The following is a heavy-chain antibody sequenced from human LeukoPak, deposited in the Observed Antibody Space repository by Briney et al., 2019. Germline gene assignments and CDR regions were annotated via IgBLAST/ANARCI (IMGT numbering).Heavy chain of an antibody. J-gene: IGHJ5*02. D-gene: IGHD3-10*01. CDR2: IYHSGKT. V-gene: IGHV4-39*07. Sequence: SETLSLTCTVSGGSISSSSYFWDWIRQPPGKGLEWIGTIYHSGKTYYNPPLKSRVTISVDTSKNQFSLKLSSVTAADTAVYYCARGGSSGSYLHWFDPWGQGTLVTVSS. CDR3: ARGGSSGSYLHWFDP. CDR1: GGSISSSSYF.